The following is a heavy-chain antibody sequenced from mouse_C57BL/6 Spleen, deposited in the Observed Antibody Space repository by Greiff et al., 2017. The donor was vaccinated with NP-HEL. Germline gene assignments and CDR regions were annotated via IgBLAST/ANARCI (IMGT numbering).Heavy chain of an antibody. Sequence: VQLKESGPGLVQPSQSLSITCTVSGFSLTSYGVHWVRQSPGKGLEWLGVIWSGGSTDYNAAFISRLSISKDNSKSQVFFKMNSLQADDTAIYYCARNKGATGALYFDYWCQGTTLTVSS. V-gene: IGHV2-2*01. D-gene: IGHD3-1*01. CDR1: GFSLTSYG. CDR2: IWSGGST. J-gene: IGHJ2*01. CDR3: ARNKGATGALYFDY.